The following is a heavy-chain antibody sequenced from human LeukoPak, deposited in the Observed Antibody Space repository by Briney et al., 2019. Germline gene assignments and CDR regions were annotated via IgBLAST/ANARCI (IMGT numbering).Heavy chain of an antibody. CDR3: AKSSGYSSSSLSDS. CDR1: GFTFSSYG. V-gene: IGHV3-30*18. D-gene: IGHD6-13*01. J-gene: IGHJ4*02. Sequence: PGRSLRLSCAASGFTFSSYGMHWVRQALGKGLEWVAVISYDGSNKYYADSVKGRFTISRDNSKNTLYLQMNSLRAEDTAVYYCAKSSGYSSSSLSDSWGQGTLVTVSS. CDR2: ISYDGSNK.